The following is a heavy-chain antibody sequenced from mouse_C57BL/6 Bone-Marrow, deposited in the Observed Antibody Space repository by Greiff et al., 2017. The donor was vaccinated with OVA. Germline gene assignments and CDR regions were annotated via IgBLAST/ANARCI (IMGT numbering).Heavy chain of an antibody. CDR1: GFTFSSYA. V-gene: IGHV5-4*01. Sequence: EVKLMESGGGLVKPGGSLKLSCAASGFTFSSYAMSWVRQTPEKRLEWVATISDGGSYTYYPDNVKGRFTISRDNAKNNLYLQMSHLKSEDTAMYYCARDNPSMDYWGQGTSVTVSS. CDR3: ARDNPSMDY. CDR2: ISDGGSYT. J-gene: IGHJ4*01.